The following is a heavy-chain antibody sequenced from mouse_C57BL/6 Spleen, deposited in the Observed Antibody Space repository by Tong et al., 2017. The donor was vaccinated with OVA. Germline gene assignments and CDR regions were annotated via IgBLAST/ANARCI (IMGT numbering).Heavy chain of an antibody. CDR1: GYTFTGYW. J-gene: IGHJ4*01. CDR2: ILPGSGST. V-gene: IGHV1-9*01. Sequence: VQLQESGAELMKPGASVKLSCKATGYTFTGYWIEWVKQRPGHGLEWIGEILPGSGSTNYNGKFKGKATLTADKSSSTAYMQLSSLTSEDSAVYFCARQGYGFLMDYWGQGTSVTVSS. D-gene: IGHD3-1*01. CDR3: ARQGYGFLMDY.